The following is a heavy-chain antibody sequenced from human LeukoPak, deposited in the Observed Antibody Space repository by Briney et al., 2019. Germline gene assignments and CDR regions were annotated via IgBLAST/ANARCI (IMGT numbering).Heavy chain of an antibody. J-gene: IGHJ4*02. Sequence: SETLSLTCSVSGASISSTSYYWGWIRQPPGKGLEWIGSIFYSGHTDYNPSLKTRVTISVDTSKNQFSLKLSSVTAADTAVYYCARHAGIAVAGIPFDYWGQGTLVTVSS. CDR2: IFYSGHT. V-gene: IGHV4-39*01. CDR1: GASISSTSYY. CDR3: ARHAGIAVAGIPFDY. D-gene: IGHD6-19*01.